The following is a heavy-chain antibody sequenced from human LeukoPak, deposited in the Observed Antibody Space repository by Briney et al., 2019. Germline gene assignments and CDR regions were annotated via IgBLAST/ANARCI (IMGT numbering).Heavy chain of an antibody. Sequence: PSETLSLTCAVYGVSFSGYYWSWIRQPPGKGLEWIGEINHSGSTNYNPSLKSRVTISVDTSKNQFSLKLSSVTAADTAVYYCARDGTGVVIGRNHYYYYGMDVWGQGTTVTVSS. J-gene: IGHJ6*02. D-gene: IGHD3-3*01. CDR1: GVSFSGYY. CDR3: ARDGTGVVIGRNHYYYYGMDV. V-gene: IGHV4-34*01. CDR2: INHSGST.